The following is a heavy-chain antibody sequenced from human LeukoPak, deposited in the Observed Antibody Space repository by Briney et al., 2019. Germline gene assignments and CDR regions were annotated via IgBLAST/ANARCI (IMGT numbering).Heavy chain of an antibody. J-gene: IGHJ4*02. CDR3: ARRSGSIYTSSSGRLDF. D-gene: IGHD6-6*01. CDR1: GYSFRGQW. V-gene: IGHV5-51*01. CDR2: IYPDDSDA. Sequence: GESLKISCKGSGYSFRGQWIAWVRQMPGKGLEWRGIIYPDDSDARYSRSFQGQVTISVDKSISTAYLQWSSPKASDTAMYYCARRSGSIYTSSSGRLDFWGQGTLVTVSS.